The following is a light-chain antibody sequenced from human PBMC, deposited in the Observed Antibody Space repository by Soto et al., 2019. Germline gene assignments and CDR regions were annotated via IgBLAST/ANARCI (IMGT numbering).Light chain of an antibody. CDR2: AVS. J-gene: IGKJ1*01. CDR3: LQDINYPWT. Sequence: MTQSPATLSVSIGDRVTITCRASQRITNRLNWYQHRPGKAPRLLIYAVSTLESGVPSRFSGSAYGTDFILTISSLQPEDSATYYCLQDINYPWTFGQGTKVDIK. V-gene: IGKV1-6*02. CDR1: QRITNR.